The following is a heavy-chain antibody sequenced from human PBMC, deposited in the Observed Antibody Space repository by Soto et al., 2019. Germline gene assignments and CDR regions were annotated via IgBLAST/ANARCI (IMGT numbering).Heavy chain of an antibody. CDR1: GGSISSGGYY. V-gene: IGHV4-31*03. CDR2: IYYSGST. J-gene: IGHJ4*02. D-gene: IGHD3-10*01. CDR3: ARMSHYYGSGSYPLFDY. Sequence: QVQLQESGPGLVKPSQTLSLTCTVSGGSISSGGYYWSWIRQHPGKGLEWIGYIYYSGSTYYNPSLKSRVTISVDTSKNQFSLKLSSVTAADTAVHYCARMSHYYGSGSYPLFDYWGQGTLVTVSS.